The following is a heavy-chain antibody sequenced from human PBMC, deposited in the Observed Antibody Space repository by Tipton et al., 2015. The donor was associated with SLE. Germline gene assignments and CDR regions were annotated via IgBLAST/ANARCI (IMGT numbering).Heavy chain of an antibody. V-gene: IGHV3-48*03. CDR3: SRDPRSLDF. Sequence: SLRLSCAASGFTFSSYEMNWVRQAPGKGLAWLSYIGSSGSPIYYADSVKGRFTISRDNAQNSLYLQMNSLRDEDTAVYYCSRDPRSLDFWGQGTLVTVSS. CDR1: GFTFSSYE. CDR2: IGSSGSPI. J-gene: IGHJ4*02.